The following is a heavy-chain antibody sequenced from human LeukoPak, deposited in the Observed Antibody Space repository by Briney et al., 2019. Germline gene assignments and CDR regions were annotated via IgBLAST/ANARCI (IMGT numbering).Heavy chain of an antibody. J-gene: IGHJ4*02. CDR2: IPGRSGST. D-gene: IGHD3-9*01. CDR1: GFIFSNYA. Sequence: GASLRLSCAASGFIFSNYAMYWVRQAPGKGLEWVSAIPGRSGSTYYADSVKGRFTISRDSSKNTLYLQMNSLRADDTAVYYCAKWGDYDVLTGYYVSDFWGQGTLVTVSS. CDR3: AKWGDYDVLTGYYVSDF. V-gene: IGHV3-23*01.